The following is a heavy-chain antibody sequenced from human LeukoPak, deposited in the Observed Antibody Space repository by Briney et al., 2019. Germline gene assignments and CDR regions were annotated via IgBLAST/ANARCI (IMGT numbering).Heavy chain of an antibody. CDR3: ATAYSGSYFYFDY. Sequence: SGTLSLTCAVSGVSISSSNWWSWVRQPPGKGLEWIGEIYHSGSTNYNPSLKSRVTISVDKSKNQFSLKLSSVTAADTAVYYCATAYSGSYFYFDYWGQGTLVTVSS. D-gene: IGHD1-26*01. J-gene: IGHJ4*02. CDR1: GVSISSSNW. V-gene: IGHV4-4*02. CDR2: IYHSGST.